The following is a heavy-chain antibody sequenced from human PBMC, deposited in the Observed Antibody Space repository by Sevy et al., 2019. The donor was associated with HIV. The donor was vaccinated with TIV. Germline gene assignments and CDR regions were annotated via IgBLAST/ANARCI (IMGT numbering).Heavy chain of an antibody. D-gene: IGHD1-26*01. V-gene: IGHV3-30*14. Sequence: GGSLRLSCAASGFTFSSYTMHWVRQAPGKGLEWVAFISYDGSRKYYEDSVKGRFTISRDNSKNTLYLQMNNLSAEDTAVFYCARDLALSGSYSWLAYWGQGTLVTVSS. CDR3: ARDLALSGSYSWLAY. J-gene: IGHJ4*02. CDR2: ISYDGSRK. CDR1: GFTFSSYT.